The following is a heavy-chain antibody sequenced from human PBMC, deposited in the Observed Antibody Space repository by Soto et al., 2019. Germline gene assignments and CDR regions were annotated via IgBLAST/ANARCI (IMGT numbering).Heavy chain of an antibody. J-gene: IGHJ6*03. V-gene: IGHV4-39*01. CDR2: IYYSGST. CDR1: GGSIGSSSYY. CDR3: AARGYRTAYYYMDV. D-gene: IGHD1-1*01. Sequence: PSETLSLTCTVSGGSIGSSSYYWGWIRQPPGKGLEWIGYIYYSGSTNYNPSLKSRVTISVDTSKNQFSLKLSSVTAADTAVYYCAARGYRTAYYYMDVWGKGTTVTVSS.